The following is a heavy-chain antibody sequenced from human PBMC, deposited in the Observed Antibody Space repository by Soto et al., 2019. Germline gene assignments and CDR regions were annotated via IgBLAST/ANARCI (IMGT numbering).Heavy chain of an antibody. J-gene: IGHJ4*02. CDR1: GYTFTSYA. Sequence: QVQLVQSGAEVKKPGASVKVSCKASGYTFTSYAMHWVRQAPGQRLEGMGWINAGNGNTKYSQKFQGRVTITRDTSASTAYMELSSLRSEDTAVYYCARDRGSWYYFDYWGQGTLVTVSS. CDR2: INAGNGNT. V-gene: IGHV1-3*01. D-gene: IGHD6-13*01. CDR3: ARDRGSWYYFDY.